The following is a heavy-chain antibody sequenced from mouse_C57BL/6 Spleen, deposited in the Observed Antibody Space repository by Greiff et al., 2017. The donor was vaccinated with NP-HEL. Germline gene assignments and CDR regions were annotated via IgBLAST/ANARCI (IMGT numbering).Heavy chain of an antibody. CDR2: ISYDGSN. CDR1: GYSITSGYY. V-gene: IGHV3-6*01. J-gene: IGHJ3*01. CDR3: AAYYPFAY. D-gene: IGHD2-10*01. Sequence: EVKLLESGPGLVKPSQSLSLTCSVTGYSITSGYYWNWIRQFPGNKLEWMGYISYDGSNNYNPSLKNRISITRDTSKNQFFLKLNSVTTEDTATYYCAAYYPFAYWGQGTLVTVSA.